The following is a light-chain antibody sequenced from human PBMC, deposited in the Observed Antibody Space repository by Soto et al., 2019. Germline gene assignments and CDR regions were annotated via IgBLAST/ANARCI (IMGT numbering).Light chain of an antibody. CDR1: QSVSSN. CDR2: GAS. J-gene: IGKJ2*01. V-gene: IGKV3-15*01. Sequence: EIVMKKSPATLSVSPGERATLSCRASQSVSSNLAWYQQKPGQAPRLLIYGASTRATGIPARFSGSGSGTEFTLTISSLQSEDFAVYYCQQYNNLPYTFGQGTKLEIK. CDR3: QQYNNLPYT.